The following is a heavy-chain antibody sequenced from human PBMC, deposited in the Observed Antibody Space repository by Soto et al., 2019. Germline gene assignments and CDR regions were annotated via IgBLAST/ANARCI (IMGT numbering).Heavy chain of an antibody. CDR1: GYTFTSYY. D-gene: IGHD5-12*01. Sequence: QVQLVQSGAEVKKPGASVKVSCKASGYTFTSYYMHWVRQAPGQGLEWMGIINPSGGSTSYAQKFQGRVTMTRDTSTSTVYMELSSLRSEDTAVYYCARDQTIVATIKSAGRFDPWGQGTLVTVSS. V-gene: IGHV1-46*01. CDR3: ARDQTIVATIKSAGRFDP. J-gene: IGHJ5*02. CDR2: INPSGGST.